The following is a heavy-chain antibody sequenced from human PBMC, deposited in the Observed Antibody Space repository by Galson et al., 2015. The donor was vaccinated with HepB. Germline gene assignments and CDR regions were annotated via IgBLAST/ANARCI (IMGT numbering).Heavy chain of an antibody. V-gene: IGHV3-23*01. CDR3: ARGKGDNNYADF. CDR2: ISDSAGSR. D-gene: IGHD4-11*01. Sequence: SLRLSCAASGFTFSTYVMIWVRQAPGKGLEWVSTISDSAGSRYADSVKGRFTISRDNPKNTLYLQMNSLRAEDTAVYYCARGKGDNNYADFWGQGTLVTVSS. J-gene: IGHJ4*02. CDR1: GFTFSTYV.